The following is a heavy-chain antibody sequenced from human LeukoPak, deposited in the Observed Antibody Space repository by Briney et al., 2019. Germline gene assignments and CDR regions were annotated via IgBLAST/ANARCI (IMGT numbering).Heavy chain of an antibody. V-gene: IGHV5-51*01. J-gene: IGHJ5*02. CDR3: ARRLGGGDQIQYPNWFDP. D-gene: IGHD2-21*02. Sequence: RGESLKISCKGSGYSFTSYWIGWVRQMPGKGLEWMGIIYPGDSDTRYSPSFQGQVTISADKSISTAYLQWSSLKASDTAMYYCARRLGGGDQIQYPNWFDPWGQGTPVTVSS. CDR1: GYSFTSYW. CDR2: IYPGDSDT.